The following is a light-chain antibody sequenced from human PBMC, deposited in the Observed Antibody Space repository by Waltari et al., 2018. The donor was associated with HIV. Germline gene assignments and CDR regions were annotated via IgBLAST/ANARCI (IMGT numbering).Light chain of an antibody. Sequence: QSALTQPASVSGSPGQSITISCTGTSSDFGSSNLVSWYQQHPGKAPTLMIYEVSKRPSGVSNRFSGSKSGNTASLTISGLQAEDEADYYCCSYAGSSTLYVFGTGTKVTVL. J-gene: IGLJ1*01. CDR2: EVS. CDR3: CSYAGSSTLYV. CDR1: SSDFGSSNL. V-gene: IGLV2-23*02.